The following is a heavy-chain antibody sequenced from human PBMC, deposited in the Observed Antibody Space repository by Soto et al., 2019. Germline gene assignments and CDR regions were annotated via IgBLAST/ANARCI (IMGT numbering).Heavy chain of an antibody. CDR2: IIPIFGTA. D-gene: IGHD3-22*01. J-gene: IGHJ4*02. Sequence: ASVKVSCKASGGTFSSYAISWVRQAPGQGLEWMGGIIPIFGTANYAQKFQGRVTITADESTSTAYMELSSLRSEDTAVYYCARDRRDYYDSSGYYPCFDYWGQGTLVTVSS. V-gene: IGHV1-69*13. CDR3: ARDRRDYYDSSGYYPCFDY. CDR1: GGTFSSYA.